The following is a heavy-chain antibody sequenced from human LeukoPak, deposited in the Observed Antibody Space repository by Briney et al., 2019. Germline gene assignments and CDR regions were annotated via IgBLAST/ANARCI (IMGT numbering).Heavy chain of an antibody. CDR1: GFTFSDYA. D-gene: IGHD3-16*02. Sequence: GSLRLSCVASGFTFSDYAISWVRQAPGKGLQWVTSISGSGNVTYYDDSVRGRVTISRDNSKNTLYLHLNSLRADDTAVYFCAKQGALATTVIVSLWYFDYWGQGTPVTVSS. J-gene: IGHJ4*02. V-gene: IGHV3-23*01. CDR2: ISGSGNVT. CDR3: AKQGALATTVIVSLWYFDY.